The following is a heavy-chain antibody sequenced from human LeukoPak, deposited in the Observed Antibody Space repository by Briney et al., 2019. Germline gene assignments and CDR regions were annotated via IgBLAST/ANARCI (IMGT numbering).Heavy chain of an antibody. CDR1: GYTFTGYY. V-gene: IGHV1-2*04. CDR3: ARGLGVRYYYDSSGYPWYFDY. D-gene: IGHD3-22*01. Sequence: GASVKVSCKASGYTFTGYYMHWVRQAPGQGLEWLGWINPNSGGTNYAQKFQGWVTMTRDTSISTAYMELSRLRSDDTAVYYCARGLGVRYYYDSSGYPWYFDYWGQGTLVTVSS. CDR2: INPNSGGT. J-gene: IGHJ4*02.